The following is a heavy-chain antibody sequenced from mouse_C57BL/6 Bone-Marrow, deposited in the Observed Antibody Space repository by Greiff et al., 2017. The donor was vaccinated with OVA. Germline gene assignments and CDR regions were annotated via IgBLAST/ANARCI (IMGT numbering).Heavy chain of an antibody. D-gene: IGHD2-4*01. Sequence: QVQLQQPGAELVKPGASVKVSCKASGYTFTSYWMHWVKQRPGQGLEWIGRIHPSDSDTNSNQKFKGKATLTVDKSSSTASLQLSSLTSKDSAVYDCEIPPTHYDYDWYFDVWGKGTTVTVSS. J-gene: IGHJ1*03. CDR2: IHPSDSDT. CDR3: EIPPTHYDYDWYFDV. CDR1: GYTFTSYW. V-gene: IGHV1-74*01.